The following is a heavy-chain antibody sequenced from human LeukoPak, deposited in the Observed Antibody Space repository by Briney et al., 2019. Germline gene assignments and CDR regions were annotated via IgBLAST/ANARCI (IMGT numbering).Heavy chain of an antibody. J-gene: IGHJ4*02. D-gene: IGHD6-6*01. V-gene: IGHV3-33*01. CDR1: GFTFSSYG. Sequence: GGSLRLSCAASGFTFSSYGMHWVRQAPGKGLEWVAVIWYDGSNKYYADSVKGRFTISRDNSKNTLYLQMNSLRAEDTAVYYCAREHIAARTIDNWGQGTLVTVSS. CDR2: IWYDGSNK. CDR3: AREHIAARTIDN.